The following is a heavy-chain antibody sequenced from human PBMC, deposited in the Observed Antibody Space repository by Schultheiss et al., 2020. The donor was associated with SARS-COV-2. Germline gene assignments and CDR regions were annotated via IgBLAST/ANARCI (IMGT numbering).Heavy chain of an antibody. CDR1: GFTFSTFA. D-gene: IGHD2-21*02. J-gene: IGHJ4*02. Sequence: GGSLRLSCAASGFTFSTFAMSWVRQPPGKGLVWVSRINSDGSSTSYADSVKGRFTISRDNSKNTLYLQMNTLRAEDTAVYYCARDRAAVVTDYFDSWGQGTLVTVSS. V-gene: IGHV3-74*01. CDR3: ARDRAAVVTDYFDS. CDR2: INSDGSST.